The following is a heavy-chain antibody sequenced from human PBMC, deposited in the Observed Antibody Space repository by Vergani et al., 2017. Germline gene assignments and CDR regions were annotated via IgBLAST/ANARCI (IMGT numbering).Heavy chain of an antibody. D-gene: IGHD6-13*01. Sequence: QVQLQQWGAGLLKPSETLSLTCAVYGGSFSGYYWSWIRQPPGKGLEWIGEINHSGSTNYNPSLKSRVTISVDTSKNQFSLKLSSVTAADTAVYYCARDVGYSSDYWGQGTLVTVSS. V-gene: IGHV4-34*01. J-gene: IGHJ4*02. CDR3: ARDVGYSSDY. CDR1: GGSFSGYY. CDR2: INHSGST.